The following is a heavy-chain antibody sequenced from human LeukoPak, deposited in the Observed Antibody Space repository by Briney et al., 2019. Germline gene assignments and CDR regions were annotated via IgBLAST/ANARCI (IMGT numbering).Heavy chain of an antibody. D-gene: IGHD3-10*01. CDR2: IYYTGNT. V-gene: IGHV4-30-4*07. J-gene: IGHJ6*03. Sequence: SETLSLTCAVSGGSISSGGYSWSWIRQPPGKAMEFIAYIYYTGNTYFNPSLKSRVTISVDTSKNQFSLKLSSVTAADTAVYYCARPWGFGDLGYYYMDVWGKGTTVTISS. CDR1: GGSISSGGYS. CDR3: ARPWGFGDLGYYYMDV.